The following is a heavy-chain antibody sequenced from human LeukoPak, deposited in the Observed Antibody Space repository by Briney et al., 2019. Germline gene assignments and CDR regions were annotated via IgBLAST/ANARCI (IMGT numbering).Heavy chain of an antibody. CDR1: GFTFSSYD. CDR3: AKDVTHDSSGYY. Sequence: GGSLRLSCAASGFTFSSYDMTWVRQAPGKGLEWVSTISGGAGITHYADSVKGRFTISRDNSKSTLYLQMNSLRAEDTAVYYRAKDVTHDSSGYYWGQGTLVTVSS. CDR2: ISGGAGIT. V-gene: IGHV3-23*01. J-gene: IGHJ4*02. D-gene: IGHD3-22*01.